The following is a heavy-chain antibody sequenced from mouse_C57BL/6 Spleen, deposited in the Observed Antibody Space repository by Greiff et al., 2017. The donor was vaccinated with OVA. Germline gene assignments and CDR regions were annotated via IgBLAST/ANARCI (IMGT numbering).Heavy chain of an antibody. CDR1: GYSITSGYY. CDR3: ASGSSYDYAMDY. Sequence: DVQLQESGPGLVKPSQSLSLTCSVTGYSITSGYYWNWIRQFPGNKLEWMGYISYDGSNNYNPSLKNRISITRDTSKNQFFLKLNSVTTEDTATYYCASGSSYDYAMDYWGQGTSVTVSS. V-gene: IGHV3-6*01. J-gene: IGHJ4*01. CDR2: ISYDGSN. D-gene: IGHD1-1*01.